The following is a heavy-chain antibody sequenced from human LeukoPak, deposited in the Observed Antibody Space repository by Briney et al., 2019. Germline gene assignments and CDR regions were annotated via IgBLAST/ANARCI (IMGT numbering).Heavy chain of an antibody. CDR1: GGSISNYY. V-gene: IGHV4-59*01. Sequence: PSETLSLTCTVSGGSISNYYWSWIRQPPGKGLEWIGYIYYSGSTNYNPSLKSRVTISVDTSKNQFSLKLSSVTAADTAVYYCAISGYSSSGWNYMDVWGKGTTVTISS. CDR2: IYYSGST. CDR3: AISGYSSSGWNYMDV. J-gene: IGHJ6*03. D-gene: IGHD6-13*01.